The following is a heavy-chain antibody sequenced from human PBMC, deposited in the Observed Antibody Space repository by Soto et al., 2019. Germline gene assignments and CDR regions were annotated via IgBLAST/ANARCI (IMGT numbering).Heavy chain of an antibody. CDR1: RGYVNTFH. D-gene: IGHD3-10*01. Sequence: SETLSLTCTVSRGYVNTFHWSWVRQPAGKGLEWIGRIFPNGNTDYSPSLESRVTLSVDTSKNQISLSLGSVTAADTAVYYCARARGSRNRNAFNIWGNGTMVT. J-gene: IGHJ3*02. CDR3: ARARGSRNRNAFNI. V-gene: IGHV4-4*07. CDR2: IFPNGNT.